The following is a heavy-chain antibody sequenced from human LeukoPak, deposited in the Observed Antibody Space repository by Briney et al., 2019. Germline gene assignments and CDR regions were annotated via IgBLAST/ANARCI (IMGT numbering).Heavy chain of an antibody. D-gene: IGHD3-10*01. J-gene: IGHJ4*02. CDR1: GGSISSNSYY. CDR3: ARNPTSNPSYGY. CDR2: IYYSGST. V-gene: IGHV4-39*01. Sequence: SETLSLTCAVSGGSISSNSYYWGWIRQPPGKGLEWIGSIYYSGSTYYNPSLKSRVTISVDTSKNQFSLKLSSVTAADTAVYYCARNPTSNPSYGYWGQGTLVTVSS.